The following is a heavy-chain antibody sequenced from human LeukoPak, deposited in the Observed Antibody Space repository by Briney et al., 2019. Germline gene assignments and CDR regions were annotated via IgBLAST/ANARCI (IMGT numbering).Heavy chain of an antibody. Sequence: SVKVSCKASGGTFSSYAISWVRQAPGQGLEWMGGIIPIFGTANYAQKFQGRVTITADESTSTAYMELSSVTAADTAVYYCARGLKTATKSGYCSGGSCRTHYYGMDVWGKGTTVTVSS. V-gene: IGHV1-69*01. CDR1: GGTFSSYA. CDR2: IIPIFGTA. CDR3: ARGLKTATKSGYCSGGSCRTHYYGMDV. D-gene: IGHD2-15*01. J-gene: IGHJ6*04.